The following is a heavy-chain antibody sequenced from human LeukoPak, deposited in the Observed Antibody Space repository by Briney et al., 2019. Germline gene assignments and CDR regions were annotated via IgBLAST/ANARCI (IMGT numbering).Heavy chain of an antibody. D-gene: IGHD2-21*02. Sequence: SETLSLTCTVSGGSITSYYRSWIRHSPGKGLERIGFMYYSGTTNYNPSLKSRVTISLGMSKHQFSLKLSSVTAADTAVYYCARLPMAVTPHVDYWGQGTLVTVSS. J-gene: IGHJ4*02. V-gene: IGHV4-59*01. CDR2: MYYSGTT. CDR3: ARLPMAVTPHVDY. CDR1: GGSITSYY.